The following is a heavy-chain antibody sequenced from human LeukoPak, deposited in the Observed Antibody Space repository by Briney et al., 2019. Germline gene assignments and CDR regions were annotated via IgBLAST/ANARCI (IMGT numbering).Heavy chain of an antibody. J-gene: IGHJ4*02. CDR1: GFTFINYG. CDR2: ISYDATNK. V-gene: IGHV3-30*18. CDR3: ANYGDYQYFDY. Sequence: GGSLKLSCAASGFTFINYGMHWVRQAPGKGLEWVAVISYDATNKYYADSVKGRFTISRDNSKNTLYLQMNSLKTDDTAVYYCANYGDYQYFDYWGQGTPVTVSS. D-gene: IGHD4-17*01.